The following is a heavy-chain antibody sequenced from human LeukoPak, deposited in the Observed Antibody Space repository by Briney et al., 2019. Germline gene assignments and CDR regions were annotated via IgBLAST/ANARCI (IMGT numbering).Heavy chain of an antibody. CDR2: ISGSGDST. J-gene: IGHJ4*02. D-gene: IGHD5-12*01. V-gene: IGHV3-23*01. CDR3: ARVGYSGYDYDY. CDR1: GFTFSSYA. Sequence: GGSLRLSCAASGFTFSSYAMSWVRQAPGKGLEWGSVISGSGDSTYYAGSVEGRCTISRDNSKDAVYLQMNSLRAEDTAVYYCARVGYSGYDYDYWGQGTLVTVPS.